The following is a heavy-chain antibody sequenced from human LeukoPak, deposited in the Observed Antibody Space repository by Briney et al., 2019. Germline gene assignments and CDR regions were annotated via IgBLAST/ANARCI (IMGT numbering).Heavy chain of an antibody. CDR1: GGSISSYY. J-gene: IGHJ4*02. V-gene: IGHV4-59*12. CDR2: IYYSGST. CDR3: ARVAAATTNPRFDY. D-gene: IGHD5-24*01. Sequence: SETLSLTCTVSGGSISSYYWSWIRQPPGKGLEWIGYIYYSGSTNYNPSLKSRVTISVDTSKNQFSLELSSVTAADTAVYYCARVAAATTNPRFDYWGQGTLVTVSS.